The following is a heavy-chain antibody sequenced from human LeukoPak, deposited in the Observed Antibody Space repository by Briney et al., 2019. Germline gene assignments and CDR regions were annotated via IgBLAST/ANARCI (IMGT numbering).Heavy chain of an antibody. V-gene: IGHV1-46*01. J-gene: IGHJ4*02. D-gene: IGHD5-18*01. CDR3: ARAPRLPQPFVY. CDR2: INPSGGST. Sequence: ASVKVSCKASGYTFTSYYMHWVRQAPGQGLEWMGIINPSGGSTSYAQKSQGRVTMTRDTSTSTVYMELSSLRSEDTAVYYCARAPRLPQPFVYWGQGTLVTVSS. CDR1: GYTFTSYY.